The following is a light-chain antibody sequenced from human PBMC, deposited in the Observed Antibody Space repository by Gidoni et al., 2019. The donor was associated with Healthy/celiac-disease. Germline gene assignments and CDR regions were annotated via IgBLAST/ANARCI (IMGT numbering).Light chain of an antibody. CDR2: GAS. CDR1: QSVSSSY. CDR3: QQYGSSYT. V-gene: IGKV3-20*01. J-gene: IGKJ2*01. Sequence: EIVLTQSPGSLSLSPGERATLSCRASQSVSSSYLAWYQQNPGPAPRLLIYGASSRATGIPDRCSGSGSGTEFTLTISRLEHEDFEVYYCQQYGSSYTFGQGTKLEIK.